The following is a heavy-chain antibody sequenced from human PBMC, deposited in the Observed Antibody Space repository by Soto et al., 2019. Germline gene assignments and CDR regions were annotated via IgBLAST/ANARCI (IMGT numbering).Heavy chain of an antibody. CDR2: IITIFGTA. CDR1: GGTFSSYA. J-gene: IGHJ4*02. CDR3: ARCNGGYYFDY. D-gene: IGHD2-15*01. V-gene: IGHV1-69*01. Sequence: QVQLVQSGAEVKKPGSSVKVSCKASGGTFSSYAISWVRQAPGQGLEWMGGIITIFGTANYAQKFQGRITITADESTSTAYMDPSRLRSEDTAVYYRARCNGGYYFDYCGQGTLVTVSS.